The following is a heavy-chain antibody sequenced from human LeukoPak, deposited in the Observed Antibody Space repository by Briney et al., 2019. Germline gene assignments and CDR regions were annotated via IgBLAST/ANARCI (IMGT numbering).Heavy chain of an antibody. Sequence: PGGSLRLSCAASRFTFSSYWMSWVRQAPGKGLEWVANIKQDGSEKYYVDSVKGRFTISRDNAKNSLYLQMNSLRAEDTAVYYCARPGASGVADYWGQGTLVTVSS. D-gene: IGHD6-19*01. CDR2: IKQDGSEK. CDR1: RFTFSSYW. V-gene: IGHV3-7*01. CDR3: ARPGASGVADY. J-gene: IGHJ4*02.